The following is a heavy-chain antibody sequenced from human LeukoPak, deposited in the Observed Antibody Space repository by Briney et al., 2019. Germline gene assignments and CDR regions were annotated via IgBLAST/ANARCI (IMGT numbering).Heavy chain of an antibody. D-gene: IGHD1-26*01. V-gene: IGHV4-59*01. CDR2: IYYSGST. CDR1: GGSISSYY. J-gene: IGHJ4*02. CDR3: ARVPPSRRVGATPRAYYFDY. Sequence: MSSETLSLTCTVSGGSISSYYWSWIRQPPGKGLEWIGYIYYSGSTNYNPSLKSRVTISVDTSKNQFSLKLSSVTAADTAVYYCARVPPSRRVGATPRAYYFDYWGQGTLVTVSS.